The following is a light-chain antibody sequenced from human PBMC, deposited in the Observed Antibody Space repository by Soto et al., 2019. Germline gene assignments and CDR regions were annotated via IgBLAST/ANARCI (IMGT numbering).Light chain of an antibody. J-gene: IGLJ3*02. CDR2: EVS. CDR1: SSDVGSYNR. V-gene: IGLV2-18*02. CDR3: SSVTSSNTWV. Sequence: QSALTQPPSVSGSPGQSVTISCTGTSSDVGSYNRVSWYQQPPGTAPKLIIYEVSNRPSGVPDRFFGSKSGNTASLTISGLQAEDEADYYCSSVTSSNTWVFGGGTKLTVL.